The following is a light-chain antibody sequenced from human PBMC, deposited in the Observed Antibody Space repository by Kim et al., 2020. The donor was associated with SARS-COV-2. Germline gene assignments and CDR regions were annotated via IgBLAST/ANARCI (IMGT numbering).Light chain of an antibody. CDR1: RGKLGRAY. Sequence: KTVAISCTRSRGKLGRAYVQWYQQRPGRAPTTLIYEDNQRPSGVPDRFSGSIDRSSNSASLTISGLRSEDEADYYCQSYDDNYRAVFGGGTQLTVL. CDR2: EDN. J-gene: IGLJ2*01. V-gene: IGLV6-57*03. CDR3: QSYDDNYRAV.